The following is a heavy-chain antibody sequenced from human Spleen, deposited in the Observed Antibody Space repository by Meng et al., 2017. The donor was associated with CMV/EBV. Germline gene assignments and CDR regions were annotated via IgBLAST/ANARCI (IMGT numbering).Heavy chain of an antibody. J-gene: IGHJ4*02. CDR3: AGNDQLLMYFFDY. Sequence: ASGSTFNNYAFTWVRQAPGQGLEWMGGIIPLFGGANYAQKFQGRVTITTDESTTTAYMELSSLRSEDTALYFCAGNDQLLMYFFDYWGQGTLVTVSS. D-gene: IGHD2-8*01. V-gene: IGHV1-69*05. CDR2: IIPLFGGA. CDR1: GSTFNNYA.